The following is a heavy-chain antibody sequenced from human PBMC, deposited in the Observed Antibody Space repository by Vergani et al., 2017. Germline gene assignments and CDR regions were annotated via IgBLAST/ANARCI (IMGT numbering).Heavy chain of an antibody. CDR1: GFTFSDHY. J-gene: IGHJ3*02. V-gene: IGHV3-72*01. D-gene: IGHD2-2*01. CDR2: TRNKANSYTT. CDR3: ARLGYCSSTTCRQAFDI. Sequence: EVQLVESGGGLVQPGGSLRLPCAASGFTFSDHYMDWVRQAPGQGLEWVGRTRNKANSYTTEYAASVKGRFTISRDDSKNSLYLQMNSLKIEDTAVYYCARLGYCSSTTCRQAFDIWGQGTMVTVS.